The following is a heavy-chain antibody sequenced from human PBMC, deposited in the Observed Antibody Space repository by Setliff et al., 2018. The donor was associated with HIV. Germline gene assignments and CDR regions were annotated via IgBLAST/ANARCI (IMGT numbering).Heavy chain of an antibody. V-gene: IGHV1-24*01. CDR1: GYTLTELS. Sequence: ASVKVSCKVSGYTLTELSMHWMRQAPGKGLEWMGGFDPEDGETMYAQKFQGRLTMTEDTSTDTAYMELSSLKSEDTAVYYCATERAGPWGNYNYYYMDVWGRGTTVTVSS. D-gene: IGHD3-16*01. CDR3: ATERAGPWGNYNYYYMDV. J-gene: IGHJ6*03. CDR2: FDPEDGET.